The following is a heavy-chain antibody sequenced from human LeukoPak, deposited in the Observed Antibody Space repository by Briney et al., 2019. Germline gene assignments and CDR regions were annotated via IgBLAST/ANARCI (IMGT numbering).Heavy chain of an antibody. D-gene: IGHD5-18*01. V-gene: IGHV4-34*01. CDR1: GGSFSGCY. Sequence: SETLSLTCAVYGGSFSGCYWSWIRQPPGKGLEWIGEINHSGSTNYNPSLKSRVTISVDTSKNQFSLKLSSVTAADTAVYYCARTRGYSYGTYWYFDLWGRGTLVTVSS. CDR2: INHSGST. J-gene: IGHJ2*01. CDR3: ARTRGYSYGTYWYFDL.